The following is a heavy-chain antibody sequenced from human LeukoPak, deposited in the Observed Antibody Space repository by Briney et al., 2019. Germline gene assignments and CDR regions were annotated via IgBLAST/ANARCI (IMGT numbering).Heavy chain of an antibody. V-gene: IGHV4-34*01. CDR3: ARGRPGYSSSSRPYYFDY. CDR1: GGSFSGYY. J-gene: IGHJ4*02. CDR2: INHSGST. D-gene: IGHD6-6*01. Sequence: PSETLSLTCAVYGGSFSGYYWSWIGQPPGKGLEGIGEINHSGSTNYNPSLKSRVTISVDTSKNQFSLKLSSLTAADTAVYYCARGRPGYSSSSRPYYFDYWGQGTLVTVSS.